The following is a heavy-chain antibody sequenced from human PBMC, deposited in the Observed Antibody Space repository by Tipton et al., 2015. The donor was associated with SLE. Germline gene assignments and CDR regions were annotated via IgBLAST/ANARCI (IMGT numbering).Heavy chain of an antibody. CDR2: IHDSEGV. CDR3: ARGPIEGYYYYYMDV. CDR1: GGPVGGYY. V-gene: IGHV4-34*01. D-gene: IGHD1-26*01. J-gene: IGHJ6*03. Sequence: TLSLTCGVSGGPVGGYYWSWIRQSPGKGLEWIGDIHDSEGVIYNPSLKGRVSMSVDTSNNQLSLRLNSLTAADTAVYYCARGPIEGYYYYYMDVWGKGTTVTVSS.